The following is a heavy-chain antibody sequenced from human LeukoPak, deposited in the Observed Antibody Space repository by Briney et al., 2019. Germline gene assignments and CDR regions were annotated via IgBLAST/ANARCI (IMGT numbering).Heavy chain of an antibody. J-gene: IGHJ6*02. V-gene: IGHV4-59*01. CDR2: IYYSGST. CDR1: GGSISSYY. CDR3: ASKRSGYPYYYGMDV. Sequence: MASETLSLTCTVSGGSISSYYWSWIRQPPGKGLEWIGYIYYSGSTNYNPSLKSRVTISVDTSKNQFSLKLSSVTAADTAVYYCASKRSGYPYYYGMDVWGQGTTVTVSS. D-gene: IGHD3-22*01.